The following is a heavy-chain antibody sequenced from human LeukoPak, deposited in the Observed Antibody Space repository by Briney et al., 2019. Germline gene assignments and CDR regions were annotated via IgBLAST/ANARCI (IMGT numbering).Heavy chain of an antibody. CDR1: GGSISSTAYY. CDR3: ARYHQRDYLDY. V-gene: IGHV4-39*07. J-gene: IGHJ4*02. Sequence: SETLSLTCTVSGGSISSTAYYWGWIRQPPGKGLEWMGTIDYSGTTSYNPSLKSRVTISIDTSTNQFSLKLSSVTAADTAVYYCARYHQRDYLDYWGQGTLVTVSS. CDR2: IDYSGTT.